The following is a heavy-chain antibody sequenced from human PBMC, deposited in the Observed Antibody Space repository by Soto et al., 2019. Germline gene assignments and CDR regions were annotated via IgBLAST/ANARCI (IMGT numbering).Heavy chain of an antibody. Sequence: QVQLVQSGAEVKKPGASVKVSCKASGYTFTSYDINWVRQATGQGLEWMRWMNPNSGNTGYAQKFQGRVTMTRNTSISTAYMELSSLRSEDTAVYYCASGRRYSTKYYYYYMDVWGKGTTVTVSS. CDR3: ASGRRYSTKYYYYYMDV. CDR1: GYTFTSYD. CDR2: MNPNSGNT. D-gene: IGHD6-13*01. J-gene: IGHJ6*03. V-gene: IGHV1-8*01.